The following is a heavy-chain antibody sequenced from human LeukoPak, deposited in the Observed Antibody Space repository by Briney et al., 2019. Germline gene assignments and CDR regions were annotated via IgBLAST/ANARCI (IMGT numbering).Heavy chain of an antibody. J-gene: IGHJ3*02. CDR3: AKVRSLFWSGYPLVVDLDS. D-gene: IGHD3-3*01. V-gene: IGHV3-23*01. CDR1: GFTFSSYA. CDR2: ISGSGGST. Sequence: GGSLRLSCAASGFTFSSYAMSWVRQAPGKGLEWVSAISGSGGSTYYADSVKGRFTISRDNSKNTLYLQMNSLRAEDTAVYYCAKVRSLFWSGYPLVVDLDSWGQGTMVTVSS.